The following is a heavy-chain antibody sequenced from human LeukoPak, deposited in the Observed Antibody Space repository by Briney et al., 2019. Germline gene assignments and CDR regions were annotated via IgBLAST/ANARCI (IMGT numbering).Heavy chain of an antibody. D-gene: IGHD1-7*01. CDR3: ARLGTITGTTGSRAFDI. V-gene: IGHV3-66*01. Sequence: GGSLRLSCAVSGFRVSDYYMSWVRQAPGKGLEWVGLIRDSGEAFYADFARGRFAISRDESENTLYLQMNSLRAEDTAVYYCARLGTITGTTGSRAFDIWGQGTMVTVSS. CDR2: IRDSGEA. CDR1: GFRVSDYY. J-gene: IGHJ3*02.